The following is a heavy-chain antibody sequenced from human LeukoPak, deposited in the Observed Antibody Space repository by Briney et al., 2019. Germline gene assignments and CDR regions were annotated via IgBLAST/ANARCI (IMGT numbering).Heavy chain of an antibody. CDR3: ARDPARWLQTNRRFDY. V-gene: IGHV3-33*01. CDR2: IWYDGSNK. CDR1: GFTFSSYG. D-gene: IGHD5-24*01. J-gene: IGHJ4*02. Sequence: PGGSLRLSCAASGFTFSSYGMHWVRQAPGKGLEWVAVIWYDGSNKYYADSVKGRFTISRDNSKNTLYLQMNSLRAEDTAVYYCARDPARWLQTNRRFDYWGQGTLVTVSS.